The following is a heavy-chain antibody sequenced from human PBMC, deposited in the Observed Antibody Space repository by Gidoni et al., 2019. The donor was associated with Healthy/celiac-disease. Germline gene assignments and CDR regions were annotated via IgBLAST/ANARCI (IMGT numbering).Heavy chain of an antibody. D-gene: IGHD6-13*01. V-gene: IGHV4-34*01. Sequence: QVQLQQWGAGLLKPSETLSLTCAVYGGSFSGYYWSWIRQPPGKGLEWIGEINHSGSTNYNPSLKSRVTISVDTSKNQFSLKLSSVTAADTAVYYCARGGEAAAGTVGGVRRYFDLWGRGTLVTVSS. CDR2: INHSGST. CDR3: ARGGEAAAGTVGGVRRYFDL. CDR1: GGSFSGYY. J-gene: IGHJ2*01.